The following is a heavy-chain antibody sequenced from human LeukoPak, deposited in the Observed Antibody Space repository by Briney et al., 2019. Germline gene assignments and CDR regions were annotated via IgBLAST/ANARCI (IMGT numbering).Heavy chain of an antibody. J-gene: IGHJ4*02. D-gene: IGHD6-19*01. Sequence: PGGSLRLSCAASGLTFSSYSMNWVRQAPGKGLEWVSSISSSSSYIYYADSVKGRFTISRDNAKNSLYLQMNSLRAEDTAVYYCARDGSSGWYYYFDYWGQGTLVTVSS. CDR1: GLTFSSYS. CDR3: ARDGSSGWYYYFDY. V-gene: IGHV3-21*01. CDR2: ISSSSSYI.